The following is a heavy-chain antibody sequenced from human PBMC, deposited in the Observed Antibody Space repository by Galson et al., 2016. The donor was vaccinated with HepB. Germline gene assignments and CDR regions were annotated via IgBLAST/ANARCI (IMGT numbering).Heavy chain of an antibody. V-gene: IGHV3-53*01. J-gene: IGHJ4*02. CDR1: GXXVSXXX. Sequence: SLRLXCAASGXXVSXXXMSXXXQAPGKGLEXVSVIYSGGSTYYADSVKGRFTISRDNSKNTLYLQMNSLRVEDTAVYYCASKSVVKWGQGTQVTVSS. CDR2: IYSGGST. CDR3: ASKSVVK. D-gene: IGHD2-21*01.